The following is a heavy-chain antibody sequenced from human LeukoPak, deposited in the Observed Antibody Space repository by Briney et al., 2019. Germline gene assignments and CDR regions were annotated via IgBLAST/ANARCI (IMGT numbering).Heavy chain of an antibody. V-gene: IGHV3-23*01. CDR2: ISGSGGST. D-gene: IGHD6-6*01. Sequence: GGSLRLSCAASGFTFSSYAMSWVRQAPGKGLEWVSAISGSGGSTYYADSVKGRFTISRDNSKNTLYLQMNSLRAEDTAVYYCAKSDSSSSGLGALFDYWGQGTLVTVSS. CDR3: AKSDSSSSGLGALFDY. J-gene: IGHJ4*02. CDR1: GFTFSSYA.